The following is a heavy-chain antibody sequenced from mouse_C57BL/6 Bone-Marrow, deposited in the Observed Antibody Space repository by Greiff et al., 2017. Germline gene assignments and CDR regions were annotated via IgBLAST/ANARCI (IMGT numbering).Heavy chain of an antibody. V-gene: IGHV5-17*01. J-gene: IGHJ1*03. CDR1: GFTFSDYG. CDR2: ISSGRSTI. CDR3: ARIPYGSSPYWYFDV. D-gene: IGHD1-1*01. Sequence: EVKLVESGGGLVKPGGSLKLSCAASGFTFSDYGMHWVRQAPEKGLEWVAYISSGRSTIYYADTVKGRFTISRDNAKNTLFLQMTSMRTEDTAMYYCARIPYGSSPYWYFDVWGTGTTVTVSS.